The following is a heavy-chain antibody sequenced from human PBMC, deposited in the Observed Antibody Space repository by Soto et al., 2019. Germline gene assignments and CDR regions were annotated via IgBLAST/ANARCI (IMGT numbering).Heavy chain of an antibody. Sequence: SETLSLTCAVSGGSISNNNWWSWVRQPPGKGLEWIGEIYRSGTTNYNPSLKSRVTISVDRSKNQFSLEMTSVTAADTAVYYCARTYGDYWKSLDGWRQGTLVTV. D-gene: IGHD4-17*01. CDR1: GGSISNNNW. J-gene: IGHJ1*01. CDR2: IYRSGTT. CDR3: ARTYGDYWKSLDG. V-gene: IGHV4-4*02.